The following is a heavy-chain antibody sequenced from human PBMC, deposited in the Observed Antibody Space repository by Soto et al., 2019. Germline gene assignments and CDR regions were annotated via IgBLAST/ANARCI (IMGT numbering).Heavy chain of an antibody. CDR1: GFTFNTYA. CDR2: LSGSGGFT. D-gene: IGHD3-22*01. J-gene: IGHJ4*02. Sequence: GGSLRLSCAACGFTFNTYAMSWVRQAPGKGLEWVASLSGSGGFTEHADSVKGRFSISRDNSKNTLFLQMNGLRVDDAAVYYCGKDRYYDSRIIDSWGSGTLVTVSS. V-gene: IGHV3-23*01. CDR3: GKDRYYDSRIIDS.